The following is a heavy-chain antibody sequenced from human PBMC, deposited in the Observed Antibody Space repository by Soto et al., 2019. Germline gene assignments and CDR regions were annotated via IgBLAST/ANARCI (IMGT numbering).Heavy chain of an antibody. CDR2: IYYSGST. Sequence: SETLSLTCTVSGGSISSSSYYWGWIRQPPGKGLEWIGSIYYSGSTYYNPSLKSRVTISVDTSKNQFSLKLSSVTAADTAVYYCARRSYYYYGMDVWGQGTTVTVSS. CDR1: GGSISSSSYY. J-gene: IGHJ6*02. V-gene: IGHV4-39*01. CDR3: ARRSYYYYGMDV.